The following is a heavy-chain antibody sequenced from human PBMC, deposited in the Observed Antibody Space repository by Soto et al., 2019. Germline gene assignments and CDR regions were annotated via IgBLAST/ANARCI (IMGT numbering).Heavy chain of an antibody. CDR3: ARSAKGGAFDI. J-gene: IGHJ3*02. CDR1: GDSVSSNSVG. Sequence: LTCDISGDSVSSNSVGWNWVRQSPSSGLEWLGRTYYRSKWFNDSAPSVKSRIIINPDTSKNQLSLQLNSVTPEDTAVYYCARSAKGGAFDIWAQGTMVTVSS. V-gene: IGHV6-1*01. CDR2: TYYRSKWFN. D-gene: IGHD3-16*01.